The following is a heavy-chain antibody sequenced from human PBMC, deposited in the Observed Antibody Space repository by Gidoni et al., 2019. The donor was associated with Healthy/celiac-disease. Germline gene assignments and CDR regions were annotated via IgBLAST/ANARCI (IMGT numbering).Heavy chain of an antibody. J-gene: IGHJ4*02. CDR2: IKQDGSEK. D-gene: IGHD6-13*01. Sequence: EVQLVASGGGLVQPGGALRLSCAASGSTFLSYWMSWVLPAQGKGLVWVANIKQDGSEKYCVDTVKGRFPISRDNAKNSLYLQMNSLRAEDAAVYYCARVATPGYSSSWYPDYWGQGTLVTVSS. CDR3: ARVATPGYSSSWYPDY. V-gene: IGHV3-7*04. CDR1: GSTFLSYW.